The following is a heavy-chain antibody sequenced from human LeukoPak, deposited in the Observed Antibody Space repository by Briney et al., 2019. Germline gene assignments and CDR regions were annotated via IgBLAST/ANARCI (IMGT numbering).Heavy chain of an antibody. CDR2: ISPNTGGT. J-gene: IGHJ4*02. Sequence: SVRVSCKASGYTFTGYYMHWVRQAPGQGLEWLGWISPNTGGTHYAQNFQDRVTMTRDTSISTAYMDLSRLRSDDTAVYYCARDRGYSGYDVWGQGTLVTVSS. CDR1: GYTFTGYY. V-gene: IGHV1-2*02. CDR3: ARDRGYSGYDV. D-gene: IGHD5-12*01.